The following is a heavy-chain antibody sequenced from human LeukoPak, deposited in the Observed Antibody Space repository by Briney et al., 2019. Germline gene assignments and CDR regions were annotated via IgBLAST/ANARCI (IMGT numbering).Heavy chain of an antibody. J-gene: IGHJ4*02. V-gene: IGHV1-18*01. CDR1: GYTFTSFD. CDR2: ISTYNGDT. D-gene: IGHD1-14*01. Sequence: GASVKVSCKASGYTFTSFDITWVRQAPGQGLEWMGWISTYNGDTNYAQILQGRVTMTTETSTSTAYMELRSLRSDDTAVYYCARETDYFDYWGQGTLVTVSS. CDR3: ARETDYFDY.